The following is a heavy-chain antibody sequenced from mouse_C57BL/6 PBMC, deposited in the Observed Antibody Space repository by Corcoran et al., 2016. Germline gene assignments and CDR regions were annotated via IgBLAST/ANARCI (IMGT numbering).Heavy chain of an antibody. CDR3: ARGDYYGSSHYYAMDY. D-gene: IGHD1-1*01. CDR1: GYTFTTYG. Sequence: IQLGQSGPELKKPGEKVKISCKASGYTFTTYGMSWVKQAPGKGLKWMGWINTYTGVPTYADDIKGRFAFSLETSASTAYLQINNLKNEETATYCSARGDYYGSSHYYAMDYVGQGTSVTVSS. V-gene: IGHV9-3*01. J-gene: IGHJ4*01. CDR2: INTYTGVP.